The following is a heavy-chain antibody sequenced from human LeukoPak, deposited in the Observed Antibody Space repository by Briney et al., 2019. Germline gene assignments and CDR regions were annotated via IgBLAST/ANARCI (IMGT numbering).Heavy chain of an antibody. CDR2: IKQDGSEK. CDR1: GFTFSSYW. D-gene: IGHD3-22*01. V-gene: IGHV3-7*01. J-gene: IGHJ4*02. Sequence: GGSLRLSCAASGFTFSSYWMSWVRQAPGKGLEWVANIKQDGSEKYYVDSVKGRFTISRDNAKNSLYLQMNSLRAEDTAVYYCARDSSGYTDWGDYWGQGTLVTVSS. CDR3: ARDSSGYTDWGDY.